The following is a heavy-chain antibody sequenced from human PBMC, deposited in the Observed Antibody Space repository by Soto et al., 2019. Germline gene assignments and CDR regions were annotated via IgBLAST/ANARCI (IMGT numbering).Heavy chain of an antibody. CDR1: GFTFSSYG. Sequence: GGSLRLSCAASGFTFSSYGMHWVRQAPGKGLEWVAVISYDGSNKYYADSVKGRFTISRDNSKNTLYLQMNSLRAEDTAVYYCAKDRAVVVVAATQTGYYGMDVWGQGTTVTVSS. V-gene: IGHV3-30*18. CDR2: ISYDGSNK. D-gene: IGHD2-15*01. CDR3: AKDRAVVVVAATQTGYYGMDV. J-gene: IGHJ6*02.